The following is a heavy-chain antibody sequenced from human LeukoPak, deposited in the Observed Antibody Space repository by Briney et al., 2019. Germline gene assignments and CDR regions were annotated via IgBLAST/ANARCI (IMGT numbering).Heavy chain of an antibody. Sequence: GGSLRLSCAASGFTFSSYWMHWVRQAPGKGLVWVSRINNDGSSTDYADSVKGRFTISRDNAKNTLYLQMNSLRAEDTAVYYCARASGGSRHFFDYWGQGTLVTVSS. CDR1: GFTFSSYW. CDR3: ARASGGSRHFFDY. CDR2: INNDGSST. J-gene: IGHJ4*02. D-gene: IGHD3-16*01. V-gene: IGHV3-74*01.